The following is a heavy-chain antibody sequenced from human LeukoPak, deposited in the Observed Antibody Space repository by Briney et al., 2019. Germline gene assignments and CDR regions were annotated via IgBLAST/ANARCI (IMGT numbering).Heavy chain of an antibody. D-gene: IGHD3-3*01. CDR2: IYYTGST. CDR3: ARGPYDFGLYYYYYGMDV. J-gene: IGHJ6*02. Sequence: SETLSLTCTVSGGSVSSYYWSWIRQPPGKGLEWIGYIYYTGSTKYNPSLKSRVTISVDTSKNQFSLKLSSVTAADTAVYYCARGPYDFGLYYYYYGMDVWGQGTTVTVSS. V-gene: IGHV4-59*02. CDR1: GGSVSSYY.